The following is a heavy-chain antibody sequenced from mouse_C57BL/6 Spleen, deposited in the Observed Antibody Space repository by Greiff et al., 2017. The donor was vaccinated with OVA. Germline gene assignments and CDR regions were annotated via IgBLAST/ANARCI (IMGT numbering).Heavy chain of an antibody. V-gene: IGHV1-26*01. J-gene: IGHJ1*03. D-gene: IGHD2-5*01. CDR1: GYTFTDYY. Sequence: EVQLQQSGPELVKPGASVKISCKASGYTFTDYYMNWVKQSHGKSLEWIGDINPNNGGTSYNQKFKGKATLTVDKSSSTAYMELRSLTSEDSAVYYCARSYYSNYEYFDVWGTGTTVTVSS. CDR2: INPNNGGT. CDR3: ARSYYSNYEYFDV.